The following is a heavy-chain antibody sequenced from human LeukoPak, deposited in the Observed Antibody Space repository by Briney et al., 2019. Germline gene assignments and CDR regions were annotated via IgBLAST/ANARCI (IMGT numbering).Heavy chain of an antibody. D-gene: IGHD4-17*01. V-gene: IGHV3-21*01. CDR2: ISSSSSYI. J-gene: IGHJ4*02. CDR1: GFTFSSYS. Sequence: GGSLRLSCAASGFTFSSYSMNWVRQAPGKGLEWVASISSSSSYIYYADSVTGRFTISRDNAKNSLYLQMNSLRAEDTAVYYCASDSRDYGDYARDYWGQGTLVTVSS. CDR3: ASDSRDYGDYARDY.